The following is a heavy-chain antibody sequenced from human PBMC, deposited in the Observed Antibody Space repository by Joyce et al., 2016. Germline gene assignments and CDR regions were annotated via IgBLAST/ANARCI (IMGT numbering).Heavy chain of an antibody. V-gene: IGHV3-7*01. J-gene: IGHJ3*01. CDR2: IKEDGSGV. CDR3: ARGKAFDV. CDR1: GFTFSGNS. Sequence: EVQLVESGGGLVQPGGSLRLSCAASGFTFSGNSMSSRRQAPGGGLEWVAKIKEDGSGVYDLDSVKGRFTVSRDNARSLVHLQMVSLRVEDTALYYCARGKAFDVWGQGTMVTVSS.